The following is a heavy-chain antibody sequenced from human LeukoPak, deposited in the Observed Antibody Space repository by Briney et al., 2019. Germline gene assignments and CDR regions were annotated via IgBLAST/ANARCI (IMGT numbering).Heavy chain of an antibody. V-gene: IGHV4-59*08. CDR2: ISSTGSN. J-gene: IGHJ5*01. CDR1: GDSISNNY. CDR3: GRHFRGVSGKYYTDS. Sequence: SETLSLTCTVSGDSISNNYWNWIRQPPGKGLEWIGYISSTGSNDYNPSLKSRVTMSVDTSRNLFSLSLTTVTAADTAMYYCGRHFRGVSGKYYTDSWGQGTLVTVSS. D-gene: IGHD3-10*01.